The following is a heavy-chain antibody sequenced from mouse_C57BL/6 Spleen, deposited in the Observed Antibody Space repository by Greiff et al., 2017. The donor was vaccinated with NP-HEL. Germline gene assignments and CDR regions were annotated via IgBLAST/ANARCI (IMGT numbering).Heavy chain of an antibody. CDR2: ISSGSSTI. D-gene: IGHD1-1*01. CDR1: GFTFSDYG. Sequence: DVKLVESGGGLVKPGGSLKLSCAASGFTFSDYGMHWVRQAPEKGLEWVAYISSGSSTIYYADTVKGRFTISRDNAKNTLFLQMTSLRSEDTAMYYCARSPITTVVGGYAMDYWGQGTSVTVSS. CDR3: ARSPITTVVGGYAMDY. V-gene: IGHV5-17*01. J-gene: IGHJ4*01.